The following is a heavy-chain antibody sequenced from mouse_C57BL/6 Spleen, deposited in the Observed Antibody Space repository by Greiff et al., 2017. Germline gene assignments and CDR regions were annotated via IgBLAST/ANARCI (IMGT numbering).Heavy chain of an antibody. CDR2: INPSNGGT. D-gene: IGHD2-4*01. V-gene: IGHV1-53*01. J-gene: IGHJ2*01. CDR3: ARGRLLGIMDDYDRDFDY. Sequence: QVQLQQPGTELVKPGASVKLSCKASGYTFTSYWMHWVKQRPGQGLEWIGNINPSNGGTNYNEKFKSKATLTVDKSSSTAYMQLSSLTSEDSAVYYCARGRLLGIMDDYDRDFDYWGQGTTLTVSS. CDR1: GYTFTSYW.